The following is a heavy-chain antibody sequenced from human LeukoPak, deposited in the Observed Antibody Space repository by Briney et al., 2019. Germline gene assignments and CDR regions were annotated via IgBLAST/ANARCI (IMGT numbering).Heavy chain of an antibody. CDR3: ARGRTGRGYSYGYGENWFDP. D-gene: IGHD5-18*01. V-gene: IGHV1-46*01. Sequence: ASVKVSCKASGYTFTSYYMHWVRQAPGQGLEWMGIINPSGGSTSYAQKFQGRVTITRDTSTSTVYMELSSLRSEDTAVYYCARGRTGRGYSYGYGENWFDPWGQGTLVTVSS. J-gene: IGHJ5*02. CDR1: GYTFTSYY. CDR2: INPSGGST.